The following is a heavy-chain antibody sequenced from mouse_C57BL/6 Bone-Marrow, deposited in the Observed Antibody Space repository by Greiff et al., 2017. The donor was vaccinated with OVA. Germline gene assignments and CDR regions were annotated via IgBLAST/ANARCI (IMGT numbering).Heavy chain of an antibody. CDR3: ARHGSSSYYAMDY. Sequence: VQLQQSGAELVKPGASVKISCKASGYTFTDYYINWVKQRPGQGLEWIGKIGPGRGSTYYNEKFKGKATLTADKSSSTAYMQLSSLTSEDSAVYFCARHGSSSYYAMDYWGQGTSVTVSS. V-gene: IGHV1-77*01. J-gene: IGHJ4*01. CDR1: GYTFTDYY. CDR2: IGPGRGST. D-gene: IGHD1-1*01.